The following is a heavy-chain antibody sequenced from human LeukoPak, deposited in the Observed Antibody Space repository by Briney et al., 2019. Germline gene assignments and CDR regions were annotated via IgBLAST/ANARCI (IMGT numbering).Heavy chain of an antibody. D-gene: IGHD6-19*01. V-gene: IGHV1-69*01. Sequence: ASVKVSCKAAGGTFSSYAISWVRQAPGQGLEWMGGIIPIFGTANYAQKFQGRVTITADESTSTAYMELSSLRSEDTAVYYCAMGWYYYYYGMDVWGQGTTVTVSS. CDR3: AMGWYYYYYGMDV. CDR2: IIPIFGTA. J-gene: IGHJ6*02. CDR1: GGTFSSYA.